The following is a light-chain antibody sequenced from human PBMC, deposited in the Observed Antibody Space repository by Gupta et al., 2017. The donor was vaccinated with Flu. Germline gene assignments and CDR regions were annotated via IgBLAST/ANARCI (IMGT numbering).Light chain of an antibody. Sequence: ITISWTGTTSDVGRYDLVSWYQQHPGKTHNVLIYEVTQRPSGVSNRFSGSRSGDTASLTISGPQAEDEADYYCCADAGGSTVVFGGGTKLTVL. CDR1: TSDVGRYDL. CDR2: EVT. CDR3: CADAGGSTVV. J-gene: IGLJ3*02. V-gene: IGLV2-23*02.